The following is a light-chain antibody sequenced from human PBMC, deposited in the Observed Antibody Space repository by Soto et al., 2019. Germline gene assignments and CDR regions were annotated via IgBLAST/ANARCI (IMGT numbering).Light chain of an antibody. J-gene: IGLJ2*01. CDR3: AAWDDSLNGVV. CDR1: TSNIGTYT. CDR2: GDN. Sequence: QSVLTQSPSVSGTPGQGVTISCSGGTSNIGTYTVNWYQQLPGTAPKVLIYGDNQRPSGVADRFSGSKSGTSASLAISGLQSEDEADYFCAAWDDSLNGVVFGGGTQRTVL. V-gene: IGLV1-44*01.